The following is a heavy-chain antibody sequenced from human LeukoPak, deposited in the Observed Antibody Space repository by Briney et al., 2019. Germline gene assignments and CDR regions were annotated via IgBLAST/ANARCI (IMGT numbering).Heavy chain of an antibody. CDR3: AKNTGGILTGGGY. V-gene: IGHV3-53*01. D-gene: IGHD7-27*01. Sequence: GGSLRLSRAASGFTVSSNYMSWVRQAPGKGLEWVSVIYSGGYTYYADSVKGRFTISRDNSKNTLDPQMNSLRAEDTAVYYCAKNTGGILTGGGYWGQGTLVTVSS. J-gene: IGHJ4*02. CDR1: GFTVSSNY. CDR2: IYSGGYT.